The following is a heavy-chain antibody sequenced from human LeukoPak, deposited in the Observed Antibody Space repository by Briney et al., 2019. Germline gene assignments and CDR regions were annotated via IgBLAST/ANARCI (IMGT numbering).Heavy chain of an antibody. J-gene: IGHJ4*02. CDR2: INPNSGGT. CDR3: AKDQGRDGYNYDY. CDR1: VYTVTPYY. V-gene: IGHV1-2*02. Sequence: ASVKVSSKASVYTVTPYYMHFVRQAPGQGLEWMGWINPNSGGTNYAQKFQGRVTMTSATSISTAYMELSRLRSDDTDVYYCAKDQGRDGYNYDYWGQGPLVTVSS. D-gene: IGHD5-24*01.